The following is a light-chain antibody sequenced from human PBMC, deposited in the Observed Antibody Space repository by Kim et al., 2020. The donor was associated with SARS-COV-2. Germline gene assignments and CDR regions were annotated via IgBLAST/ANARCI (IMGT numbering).Light chain of an antibody. CDR1: QSITYW. J-gene: IGKJ4*01. CDR3: QQYNSYPLT. CDR2: DAS. V-gene: IGKV1-5*01. Sequence: DIQMTQSPSTLSASVGDRVTITCRTSQSITYWLAWYQQKPGKAPNLLIYDASSLESGVPSRFSGSGSGTEFTLGISSLQPDDFATYYCQQYNSYPLTFGGGTKVDIK.